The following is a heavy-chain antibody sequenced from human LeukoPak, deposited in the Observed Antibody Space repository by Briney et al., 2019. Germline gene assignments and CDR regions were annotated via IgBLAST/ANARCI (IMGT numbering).Heavy chain of an antibody. CDR3: AKSNGYGLIDI. CDR2: IYTSGST. D-gene: IGHD3-22*01. V-gene: IGHV4-4*07. CDR1: GGSITIYY. Sequence: SETLSLTCTVSGGSITIYYWSWIRQPAGKGLEWIGRIYTSGSTNYNPSLKSRVTISVDTSKNQFSLKLNSVTAADTAVYYCAKSNGYGLIDIWGQGTMVTVFS. J-gene: IGHJ3*02.